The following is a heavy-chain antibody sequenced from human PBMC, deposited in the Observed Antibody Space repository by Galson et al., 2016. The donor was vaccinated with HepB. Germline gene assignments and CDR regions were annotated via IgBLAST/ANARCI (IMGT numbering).Heavy chain of an antibody. CDR1: GFTFSSYA. J-gene: IGHJ6*02. CDR2: ISSDAVTT. V-gene: IGHV3-64D*09. Sequence: SLRLSCAASGFTFSSYAMHWVRQAPGKGLEYVSAISSDAVTTYYADSVKGRFTISRENSKNTLYLQMSGLRAEDTAVYYCVTQYGVDVWAKGPRSPSP. CDR3: VTQYGVDV.